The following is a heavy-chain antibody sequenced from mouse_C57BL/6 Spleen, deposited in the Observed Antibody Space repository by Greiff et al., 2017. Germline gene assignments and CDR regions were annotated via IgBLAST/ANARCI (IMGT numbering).Heavy chain of an antibody. D-gene: IGHD2-3*01. CDR3: ARGEVDDGYLDY. V-gene: IGHV1-52*01. J-gene: IGHJ2*01. Sequence: VQLQQPGAELVRPGSSVKLSCKASGYTFTSYWMHWVKQRPIQGLEWIGNIDPSDSETHYNQKFKDKGTLTGDKSSSTAYMQLSSLTSEDSAVYYCARGEVDDGYLDYWGQGTTLTVSS. CDR2: IDPSDSET. CDR1: GYTFTSYW.